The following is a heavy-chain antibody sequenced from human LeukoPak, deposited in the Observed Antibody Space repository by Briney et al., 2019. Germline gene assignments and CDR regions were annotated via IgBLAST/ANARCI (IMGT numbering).Heavy chain of an antibody. CDR3: TRVGYIDEGIDY. Sequence: ETLSLTCTVSGGSISNTNYYWGWIRQPPGKGLEWVANIKQDGSKKSYVNSVKGRFTISRDNAKNSLYLQMNSLRAEDTAIYYCTRVGYIDEGIDYWGQGTLVTVSS. CDR1: GGSISNTNYY. V-gene: IGHV3-7*04. CDR2: IKQDGSKK. D-gene: IGHD5-24*01. J-gene: IGHJ4*02.